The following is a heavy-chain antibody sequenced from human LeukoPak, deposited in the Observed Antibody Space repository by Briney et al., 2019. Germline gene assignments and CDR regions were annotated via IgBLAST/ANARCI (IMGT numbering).Heavy chain of an antibody. V-gene: IGHV1-8*01. CDR1: GYTFASYD. Sequence: ASVKVSCKASGYTFASYDINWVRQATGQLLEWMGWMNPNSGNTGYAQKFQGRVTMTRNTSISTAYMELSSLRSEDTAVYYCARGLSRAPDYYDSSGYQDYWGQGTLVTVSS. CDR2: MNPNSGNT. D-gene: IGHD3-22*01. J-gene: IGHJ4*02. CDR3: ARGLSRAPDYYDSSGYQDY.